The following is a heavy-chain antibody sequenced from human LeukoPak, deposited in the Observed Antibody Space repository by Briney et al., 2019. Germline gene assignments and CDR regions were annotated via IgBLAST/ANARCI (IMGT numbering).Heavy chain of an antibody. V-gene: IGHV3-30*02. CDR3: ARDSASGWYHDY. CDR1: GFDFSIYD. D-gene: IGHD6-19*01. Sequence: GGSLRLSCAASGFDFSIYDMYWVRQAPGKGLEWVAYIRYDGRHKDYTDSVKGRFTVSRDNSKNTLFLEMNSLRPEDTAVYFCARDSASGWYHDYWGQGTLVTVSS. J-gene: IGHJ4*02. CDR2: IRYDGRHK.